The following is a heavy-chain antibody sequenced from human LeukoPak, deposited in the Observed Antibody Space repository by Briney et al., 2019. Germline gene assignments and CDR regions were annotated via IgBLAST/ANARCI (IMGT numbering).Heavy chain of an antibody. CDR2: VYSSGST. CDR1: GGSISTTSHY. CDR3: ARGGYSYGHYYPTDV. Sequence: SETLSLTCTVSGGSISTTSHYWGWIRQPPGEGLEWIASVYSSGSTYYNPSLKSRVTISLDMSKNQFSLKVSSVTAADTAVYYCARGGYSYGHYYPTDVWGQGTTVTVSS. V-gene: IGHV4-39*07. J-gene: IGHJ6*02. D-gene: IGHD5-18*01.